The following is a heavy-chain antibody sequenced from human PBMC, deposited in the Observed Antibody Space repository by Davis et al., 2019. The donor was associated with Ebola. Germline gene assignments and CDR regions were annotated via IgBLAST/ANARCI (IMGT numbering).Heavy chain of an antibody. V-gene: IGHV4-30-4*08. J-gene: IGHJ4*02. Sequence: SETLSLTCTVSGGSISSGGYYWSWIRQPPGKGLEWIGHIYYSGSTYYNPSLKSRVTISVDTSKNQFSLKLSSVTAADTAVYYCARAPSSFYYYDSSGFDYWGQGTLVTVSS. CDR1: GGSISSGGYY. CDR2: IYYSGST. CDR3: ARAPSSFYYYDSSGFDY. D-gene: IGHD3-22*01.